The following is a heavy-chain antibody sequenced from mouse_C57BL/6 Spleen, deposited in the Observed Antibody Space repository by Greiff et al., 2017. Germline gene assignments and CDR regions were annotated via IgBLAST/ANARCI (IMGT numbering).Heavy chain of an antibody. J-gene: IGHJ1*03. V-gene: IGHV1-80*01. CDR1: GYAFSSYW. Sequence: VQLQQSGAELVKPGASVKISCKASGYAFSSYWMNWVKQRPGKGLEWIGQIYPGDGDTNYNGKFKGKATLTADKSSSTAYMQLSSLTSEDSAVYFCARSDYYYGSSYFYWYFDVWGTGTTVTVSS. CDR3: ARSDYYYGSSYFYWYFDV. CDR2: IYPGDGDT. D-gene: IGHD1-1*01.